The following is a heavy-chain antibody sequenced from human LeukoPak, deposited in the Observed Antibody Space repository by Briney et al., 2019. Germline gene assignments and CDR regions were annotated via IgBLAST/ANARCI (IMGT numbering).Heavy chain of an antibody. D-gene: IGHD2-2*01. CDR3: ARGESLRHDIVVVPTEGWFDP. CDR2: INHSGST. V-gene: IGHV4-34*01. CDR1: GFNFRNAW. Sequence: GSLRLSCTASGFNFRNAWMCWVRQAPGKGLEWIGEINHSGSTNYNPSLKSRVTISVDTSKNQFSLKLSSVTAADTAVYYCARGESLRHDIVVVPTEGWFDPWGQGTLVTVSS. J-gene: IGHJ5*02.